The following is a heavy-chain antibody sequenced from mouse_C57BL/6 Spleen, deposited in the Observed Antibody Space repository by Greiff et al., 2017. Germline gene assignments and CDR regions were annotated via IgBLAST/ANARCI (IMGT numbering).Heavy chain of an antibody. V-gene: IGHV1-81*01. CDR3: ARGATVVATKAMDY. CDR2: IYPRSGNT. Sequence: VQRVESGAELARPGASVKLSCKASGYTFTSYGISWVKQRTGQGLEWIGEIYPRSGNTYYNEKFKGKATLTADKSSSTAYMELRSLTSEDSAVYFCARGATVVATKAMDYWGQGTSVTVSS. D-gene: IGHD1-1*01. CDR1: GYTFTSYG. J-gene: IGHJ4*01.